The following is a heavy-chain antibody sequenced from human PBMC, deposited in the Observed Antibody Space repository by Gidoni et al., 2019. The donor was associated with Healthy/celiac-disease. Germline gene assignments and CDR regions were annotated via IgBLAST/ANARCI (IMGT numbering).Heavy chain of an antibody. CDR3: ARAPPVVVVVAAPDY. J-gene: IGHJ4*02. CDR1: GYTFTGYY. D-gene: IGHD2-15*01. CDR2: INPNSGGT. V-gene: IGHV1-2*02. Sequence: QVQLVQSGAEVKKPGASVKFSCKASGYTFTGYYMHWVRQAPGQGLEWMGWINPNSGGTNYAQKFQGRVTMTRDTSISTAYMELSRLRSDDTAVYYCARAPPVVVVVAAPDYWGQGTLVTVSS.